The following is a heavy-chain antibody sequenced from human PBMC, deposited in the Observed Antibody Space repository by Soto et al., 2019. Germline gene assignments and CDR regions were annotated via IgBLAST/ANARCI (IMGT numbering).Heavy chain of an antibody. CDR1: GFTLSMSA. D-gene: IGHD3-16*02. CDR2: ISDSGDRT. Sequence: EVQLMESGGGLVQPGGSLRLSCASSGFTLSMSAVNWVRQAPGKGLEWVSYISDSGDRTYYADSVRDRFPISRDRSKNTVSLQMDSLRAEDTAVYYCAKDRGIIVKAGDAFDVWGQGTKVTVSS. J-gene: IGHJ3*01. CDR3: AKDRGIIVKAGDAFDV. V-gene: IGHV3-23*01.